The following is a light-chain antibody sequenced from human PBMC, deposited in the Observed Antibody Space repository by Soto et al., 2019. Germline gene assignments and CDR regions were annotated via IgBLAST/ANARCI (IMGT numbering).Light chain of an antibody. CDR2: TTN. CDR1: SGSVSTSYY. Sequence: QTVVTQEPSFSVSPGRTVTLTCGLSSGSVSTSYYPSWYQQTPGQAPRTLIYTTNTRSSGVPDRFSGSILGNKAALTITGAQADDESDYSCVLYMGSGISVFGGWTKLNVL. V-gene: IGLV8-61*01. J-gene: IGLJ3*02. CDR3: VLYMGSGISV.